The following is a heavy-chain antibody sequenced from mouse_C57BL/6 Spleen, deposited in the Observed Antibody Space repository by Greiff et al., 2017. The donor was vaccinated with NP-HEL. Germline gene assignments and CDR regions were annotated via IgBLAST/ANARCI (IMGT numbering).Heavy chain of an antibody. CDR2: IHPNSGST. J-gene: IGHJ4*01. V-gene: IGHV1-64*01. D-gene: IGHD2-5*01. CDR1: GYTFTSYW. Sequence: QVQLQQPGAELVKPGASVKLSCKASGYTFTSYWMHWVKQRPGQGLEWIGMIHPNSGSTNYNEKFKSKATLTVDKSSSTAYMQLSSLTSEDSAVYYCARFNYSNFYYAMDYWGKGTSVTVSS. CDR3: ARFNYSNFYYAMDY.